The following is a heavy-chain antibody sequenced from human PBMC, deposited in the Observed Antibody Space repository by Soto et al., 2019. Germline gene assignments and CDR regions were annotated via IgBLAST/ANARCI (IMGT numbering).Heavy chain of an antibody. D-gene: IGHD5-18*01. V-gene: IGHV3-21*01. CDR2: INSRSNYI. J-gene: IGHJ4*02. Sequence: GGSLRLSCVDSGFSFSNYGMNWVRQAPGKGLEWVSSINSRSNYIYYADSVKGRFTISRDNAKKSLYLQMNSLRAEDTVVYYCARDQGSYGYVGHLDSWGQGTLVTVSS. CDR3: ARDQGSYGYVGHLDS. CDR1: GFSFSNYG.